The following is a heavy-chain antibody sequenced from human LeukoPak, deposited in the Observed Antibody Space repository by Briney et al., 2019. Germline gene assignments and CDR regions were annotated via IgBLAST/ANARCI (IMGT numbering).Heavy chain of an antibody. D-gene: IGHD1-20*01. CDR1: GFTFSSYW. CDR2: IKQDGSEK. V-gene: IGHV3-7*01. J-gene: IGHJ4*02. CDR3: ARLRTRYNWNYFDY. Sequence: GGSLRLSCAASGFTFSSYWMSWVRQAPGKGLEWVANIKQDGSEKYYVDSVKGRFTISRDNANNSLYLQMNSLRAEHTAVYYCARLRTRYNWNYFDYWGQGTLVTVSS.